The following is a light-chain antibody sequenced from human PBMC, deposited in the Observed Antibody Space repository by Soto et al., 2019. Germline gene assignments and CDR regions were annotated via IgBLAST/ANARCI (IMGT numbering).Light chain of an antibody. V-gene: IGKV1-16*01. J-gene: IGKJ1*01. CDR1: QDIGSS. CDR3: QQYNSYPRT. CDR2: AAS. Sequence: DIQMTQSPSSLSVSVGDRVTITCRASQDIGSSLGWFQQKPGKAPKSLIYAASTLQVGVPSRFSSSGSGTDFILTISSLQPEDFATYYCQQYNSYPRTFGQGTTVEIK.